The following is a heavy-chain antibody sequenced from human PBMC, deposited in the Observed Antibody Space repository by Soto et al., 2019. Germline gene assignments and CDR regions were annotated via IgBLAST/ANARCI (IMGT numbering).Heavy chain of an antibody. CDR1: GFSFSTYD. CDR2: IGTGGDT. D-gene: IGHD2-15*01. Sequence: PGGSLRLSCAASGFSFSTYDIQWVRQAAGKGLEWVSAIGTGGDTHYSGSVKGRFTISRENAKSSSYLQMNSLRAEDTAVYYCARDPSGWGLDVWGQGTTVTVSS. V-gene: IGHV3-13*01. CDR3: ARDPSGWGLDV. J-gene: IGHJ6*02.